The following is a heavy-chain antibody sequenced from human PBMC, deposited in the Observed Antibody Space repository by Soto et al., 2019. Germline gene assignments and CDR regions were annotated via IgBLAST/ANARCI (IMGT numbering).Heavy chain of an antibody. J-gene: IGHJ4*02. CDR3: AKDQWVGTTYPFDY. CDR1: GFTISSNY. D-gene: IGHD1-26*01. CDR2: ISGSDDST. Sequence: EVQLVESGGGLIQPGGSLRLSCAASGFTISSNYMSWVRQAPGKGLEWVSAISGSDDSTYYADSVRGRFTISRDNSKNTLYLQMNSLRAEDTAVYYCAKDQWVGTTYPFDYWGQGTLVTVSS. V-gene: IGHV3-23*04.